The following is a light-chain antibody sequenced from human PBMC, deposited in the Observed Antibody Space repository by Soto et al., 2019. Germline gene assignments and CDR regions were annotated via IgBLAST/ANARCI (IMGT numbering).Light chain of an antibody. J-gene: IGLJ2*01. V-gene: IGLV1-40*01. CDR2: SNN. Sequence: QAVVTQPPSVSGAPGQRVTISCTGSSSNIGAGYAVHWYQQLPGTAPKRLIYSNNNRPSGVTDRFSGSKSGTSASLAITGLQAEDEADYYCQSYDSSLSNVVFGGGTKLTVL. CDR3: QSYDSSLSNVV. CDR1: SSNIGAGYA.